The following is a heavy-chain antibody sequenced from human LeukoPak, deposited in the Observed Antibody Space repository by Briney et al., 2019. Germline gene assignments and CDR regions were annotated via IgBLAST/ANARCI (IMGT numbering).Heavy chain of an antibody. CDR1: GFTFSSYA. J-gene: IGHJ3*02. D-gene: IGHD1-26*01. CDR2: ISYDGSNK. CDR3: ARSSVVGANLRAFDI. V-gene: IGHV3-30-3*01. Sequence: GGSLRLSCAASGFTFSSYAVHWVRQAPGKGLEWVAVISYDGSNKYYADSVKGRFTISRDNSKNTLYLQMNSLRAEDTAVYYCARSSVVGANLRAFDIWGQGTMVTVSS.